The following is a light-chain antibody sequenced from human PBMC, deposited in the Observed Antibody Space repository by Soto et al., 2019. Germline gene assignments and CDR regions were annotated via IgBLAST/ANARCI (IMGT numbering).Light chain of an antibody. V-gene: IGLV6-57*03. J-gene: IGLJ3*02. Sequence: NFMLTQPQSVSESPGGTVTISCTRSSGDIARNYVQWYQQRPGSAPSAVIHEDDQRPSGVPDRFSGSVDRSSNSASLTISGLKTEDEADYYCLSYDSYNQGVFGGGTKLTVL. CDR3: LSYDSYNQGV. CDR2: EDD. CDR1: SGDIARNY.